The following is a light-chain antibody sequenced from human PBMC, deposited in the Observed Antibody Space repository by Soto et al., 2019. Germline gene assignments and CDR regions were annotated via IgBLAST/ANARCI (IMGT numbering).Light chain of an antibody. CDR1: QGISNW. CDR3: HQSYSSLVYT. J-gene: IGKJ2*01. V-gene: IGKV1D-12*01. CDR2: AAS. Sequence: DIQMTQSPSSVSASVGDRVSITCRASQGISNWLAWYQQKPGRAPKLLIYAASSLQSGVSSRFSGSGSGTDFTLTISSLQPEDFATYYCHQSYSSLVYTFGPGTKLEIK.